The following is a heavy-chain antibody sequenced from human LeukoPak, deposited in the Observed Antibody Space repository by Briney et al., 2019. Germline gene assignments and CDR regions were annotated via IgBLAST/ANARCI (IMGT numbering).Heavy chain of an antibody. V-gene: IGHV5-51*01. D-gene: IGHD5-12*01. CDR3: ARLVATAVDPFDY. CDR2: IYPGDSDT. J-gene: IGHJ4*02. CDR1: GYSFTSYW. Sequence: GESLKISCKGSGYSFTSYWIGWVRQMPGKGLEWMGIIYPGDSDTRYSPSFQGQVTISADKFISTAYLQWSSLKAPDTAMYYCARLVATAVDPFDYWGQGTLVTVSS.